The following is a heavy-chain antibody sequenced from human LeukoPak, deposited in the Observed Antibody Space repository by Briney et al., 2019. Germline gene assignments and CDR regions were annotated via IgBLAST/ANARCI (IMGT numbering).Heavy chain of an antibody. CDR1: GGSISSYH. CDR3: ARVGDYALKD. D-gene: IGHD3-16*01. V-gene: IGHV4-4*07. Sequence: SETPSLTCTVSGGSISSYHWSWIRQPAGKGLEWIGHIYTSGNTDYNPSLKSRVTMSVDTSKNQFSLKLNSVTAADTAVYYCARVGDYALKDWGQGTLVTVSS. J-gene: IGHJ4*02. CDR2: IYTSGNT.